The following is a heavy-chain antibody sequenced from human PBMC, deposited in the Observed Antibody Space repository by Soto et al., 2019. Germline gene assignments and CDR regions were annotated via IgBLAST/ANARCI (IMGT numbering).Heavy chain of an antibody. V-gene: IGHV1-2*02. D-gene: IGHD6-6*01. CDR2: INPKTGDT. CDR1: GYTFTGYY. Sequence: QMQLVQSGAEARKPGASVKVSCKTSGYTFTGYYLNWVRQAPGQGLEWVGWINPKTGDTNNAQKFQGRVTMTTDTSISTGYMELSGLKSDDTAVYYCVTGDHLVRWGQGTRVTVSS. J-gene: IGHJ4*02. CDR3: VTGDHLVR.